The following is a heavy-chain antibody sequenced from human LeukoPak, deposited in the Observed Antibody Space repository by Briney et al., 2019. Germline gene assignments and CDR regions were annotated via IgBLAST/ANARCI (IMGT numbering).Heavy chain of an antibody. CDR2: FSGSGGST. CDR3: AKMTDSSGFLRVRDQPKGKRGNDY. CDR1: GFTFSSYA. Sequence: GGSLRLSCAASGFTFSSYAMSWVRQAPGKGLEWVSAFSGSGGSTYYADSVKGRFTISRDNPKNTLYLQMNSLRAEDTAVYYCAKMTDSSGFLRVRDQPKGKRGNDYWGQGTLVTVSS. D-gene: IGHD3-22*01. V-gene: IGHV3-23*01. J-gene: IGHJ4*02.